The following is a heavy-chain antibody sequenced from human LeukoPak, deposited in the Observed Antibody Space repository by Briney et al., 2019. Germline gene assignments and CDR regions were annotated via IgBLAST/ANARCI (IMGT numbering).Heavy chain of an antibody. CDR1: GGTFSSYA. J-gene: IGHJ3*02. CDR2: IIPIFGTA. D-gene: IGHD6-6*01. V-gene: IGHV1-69*06. CDR3: ARVVAARGGIFDAFDI. Sequence: SVKVSCKASGGTFSSYAISWVRQAPGQGLEWMGGIIPIFGTANYAQKFQGRVTITADKSTSTAYMELSSLRSEDTAVYYCARVVAARGGIFDAFDIWGQGTMVTVSS.